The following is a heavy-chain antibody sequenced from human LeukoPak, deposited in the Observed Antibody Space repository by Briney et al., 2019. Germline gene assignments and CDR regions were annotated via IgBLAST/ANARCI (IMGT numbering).Heavy chain of an antibody. V-gene: IGHV3-48*02. Sequence: PGGSLRPSCAASGFTFSSYSMNWVRQVPGKGLEWVSYISSSSRSIYYADSVKGRFTISRDNANNSLSLQMNSLRDEDTAVYYCVLGSPFDYWGQGTLVTVSS. J-gene: IGHJ4*02. CDR3: VLGSPFDY. CDR2: ISSSSRSI. CDR1: GFTFSSYS. D-gene: IGHD3-10*01.